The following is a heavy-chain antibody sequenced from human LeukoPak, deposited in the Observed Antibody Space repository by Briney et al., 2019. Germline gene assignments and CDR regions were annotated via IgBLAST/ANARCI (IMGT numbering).Heavy chain of an antibody. CDR3: AVMYSSSWYWFDP. CDR1: GAPLSSGH. CDR2: IYYSGST. D-gene: IGHD6-13*01. J-gene: IGHJ5*02. Sequence: SETLSLTCTVSGAPLSSGHGKWLPRPPGRAREGIGYIYYSGSTNYNPSLKSRVTISVDTSKNQFSLKLSSVTAADTAVYYCAVMYSSSWYWFDPWGQGTLVTVSS. V-gene: IGHV4-59*08.